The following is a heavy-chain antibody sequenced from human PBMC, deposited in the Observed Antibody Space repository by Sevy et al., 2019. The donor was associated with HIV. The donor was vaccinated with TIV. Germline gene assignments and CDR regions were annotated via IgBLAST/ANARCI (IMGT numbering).Heavy chain of an antibody. CDR1: GGSISNGDYY. CDR2: IYYTGRT. CDR3: ASSLAAAGTKRLGGMDV. Sequence: SETLSLTCTVSGGSISNGDYYWGWLRQPPGKGLEWIGTIYYTGRTYYNPSLKSRVTISVDTSKTQFSLKLSSVTAADTAVYYCASSLAAAGTKRLGGMDVWGQGTTVTVSS. D-gene: IGHD6-13*01. V-gene: IGHV4-39*01. J-gene: IGHJ6*02.